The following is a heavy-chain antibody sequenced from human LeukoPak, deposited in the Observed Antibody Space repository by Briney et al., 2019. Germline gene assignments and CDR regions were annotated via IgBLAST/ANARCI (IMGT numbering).Heavy chain of an antibody. D-gene: IGHD3-22*01. Sequence: GGSLRLSCAASGFTSSGYWMTWVRQAPGKGLEWVANIIEDGALRYYVDSVKGRFTISRDNTKKSLYLQMNSLRAEDTAVYYCAKTLYDSSGYYSGYYFDYWGQGTLVTVSS. CDR3: AKTLYDSSGYYSGYYFDY. V-gene: IGHV3-7*01. J-gene: IGHJ4*02. CDR1: GFTSSGYW. CDR2: IIEDGALR.